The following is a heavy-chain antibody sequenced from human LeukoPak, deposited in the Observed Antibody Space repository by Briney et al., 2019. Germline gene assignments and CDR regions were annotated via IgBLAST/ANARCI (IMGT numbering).Heavy chain of an antibody. CDR3: AKGLRSSNYYYGMDM. D-gene: IGHD6-13*01. Sequence: GGSLRLSCAASGFTFSDYYMSWIRQAPGKGLEWVAGINDSGGRTHYADSVKGRFTISRANSNNTLYLHMNNLRADDTARYYCAKGLRSSNYYYGMDMWGQGTTVTVSS. CDR2: INDSGGRT. J-gene: IGHJ6*02. CDR1: GFTFSDYY. V-gene: IGHV3-23*01.